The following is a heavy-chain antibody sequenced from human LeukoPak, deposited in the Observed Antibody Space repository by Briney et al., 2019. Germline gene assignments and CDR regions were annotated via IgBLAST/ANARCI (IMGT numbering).Heavy chain of an antibody. CDR2: INPNSGGT. D-gene: IGHD5-12*01. Sequence: ASVKVSCKASGYTFTGYYMHWVRQAPGQGLEWMGRINPNSGGTNYAQKFQGRVTMTRDTSISTAYMELSRLRSEDTAVYYCARYSGYDWGVPDYWGQGTLVTVSS. V-gene: IGHV1-2*06. CDR1: GYTFTGYY. CDR3: ARYSGYDWGVPDY. J-gene: IGHJ4*02.